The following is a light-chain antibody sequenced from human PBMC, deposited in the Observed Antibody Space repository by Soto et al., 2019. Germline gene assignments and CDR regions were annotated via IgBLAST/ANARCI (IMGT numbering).Light chain of an antibody. J-gene: IGKJ1*01. CDR2: GAS. CDR3: QQYVSYPRT. Sequence: EIVLTQSPGTLSLSPVERATLSCGASQSVTSNYLAWYQQKPGQAPRLLIYGASSRANGIPDRFSGSGSGTDFTLTISRLEPEDFAVYYCQQYVSYPRTFGQGTKVDIK. V-gene: IGKV3-20*01. CDR1: QSVTSNY.